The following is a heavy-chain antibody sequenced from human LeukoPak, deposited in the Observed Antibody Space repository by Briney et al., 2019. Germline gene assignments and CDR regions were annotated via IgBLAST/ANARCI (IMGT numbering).Heavy chain of an antibody. CDR2: INPNSGGT. Sequence: ASVKVSCKASGYTFTGYYMHWVRQAPGQGLEWMGWINPNSGGTNYAQTFQGRVTMTRDTSISTAYMELSRLRSDDTAVYYCARGGFVAIEDYGMDVWGQGTTVTVSS. V-gene: IGHV1-2*02. CDR3: ARGGFVAIEDYGMDV. CDR1: GYTFTGYY. J-gene: IGHJ6*02. D-gene: IGHD3-16*02.